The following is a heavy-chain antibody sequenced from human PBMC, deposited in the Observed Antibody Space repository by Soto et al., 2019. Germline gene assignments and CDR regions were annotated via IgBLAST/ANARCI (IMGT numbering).Heavy chain of an antibody. CDR3: ATAPSPLITIFGVGGVLFDY. CDR2: IYPGDSDT. CDR1: GYSFTSYW. Sequence: GESLKISCKGSGYSFTSYWIGWVRQMPGKGLEWMGIIYPGDSDTRYSPSFQGQVTISADKSISTAYLQWSSLKASDTAMYYCATAPSPLITIFGVGGVLFDYWGQGTLVTVSS. V-gene: IGHV5-51*01. D-gene: IGHD3-3*01. J-gene: IGHJ4*02.